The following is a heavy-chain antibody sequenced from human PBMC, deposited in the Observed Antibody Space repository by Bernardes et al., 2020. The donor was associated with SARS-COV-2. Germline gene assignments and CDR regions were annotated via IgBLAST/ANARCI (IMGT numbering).Heavy chain of an antibody. V-gene: IGHV2-5*02. Sequence: SGPTLVKPTQTLTLTCTFSGFSLTTRGEGVAWIRQPPGEALEWLAIIYWDDDKRYSPSVKSRLTVTKDTSRNQVVLTMIDMDPVDTATYFCAYRGRAPVTVPRGVQDHFDPWGKGAQVTVSS. CDR1: GFSLTTRGEG. CDR3: AYRGRAPVTVPRGVQDHFDP. J-gene: IGHJ5*02. D-gene: IGHD3-10*01. CDR2: IYWDDDK.